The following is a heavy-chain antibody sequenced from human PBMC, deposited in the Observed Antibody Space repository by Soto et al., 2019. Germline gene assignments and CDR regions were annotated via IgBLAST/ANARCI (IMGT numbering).Heavy chain of an antibody. D-gene: IGHD2-2*01. CDR1: GFTFSDYG. J-gene: IGHJ4*02. Sequence: GGSLRLSCAASGFTFSDYGLSWVRQAPGKGLEWASSISGSRGSTTYYAGSVKGRFTISRDNYKNTLYLQMNSLRVEDTAVYYCAQDRGCSGSPCYQDYWGPGTLVTVS. CDR3: AQDRGCSGSPCYQDY. CDR2: ISGSRGSTT. V-gene: IGHV3-23*01.